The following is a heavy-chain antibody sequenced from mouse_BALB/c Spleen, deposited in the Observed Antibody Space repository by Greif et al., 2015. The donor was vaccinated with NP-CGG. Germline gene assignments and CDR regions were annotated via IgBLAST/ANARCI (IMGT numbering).Heavy chain of an antibody. Sequence: VQLVESGAELVKPGASVKLSCKASGYTFTSYYMYWVKQRPGQGLEWIGEINPSNGGTNFNEKFKSKATLTVDKSSSTAYMQLSSLTSEDSAVYYCTRSWDSYFDYWGQGTTLTVSS. J-gene: IGHJ2*01. CDR1: GYTFTSYY. CDR3: TRSWDSYFDY. V-gene: IGHV1S81*02. CDR2: INPSNGGT. D-gene: IGHD3-3*01.